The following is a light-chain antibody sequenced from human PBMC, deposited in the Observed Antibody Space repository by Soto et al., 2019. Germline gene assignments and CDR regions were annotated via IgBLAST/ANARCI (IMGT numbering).Light chain of an antibody. CDR3: QWYGRSPRT. CDR2: GAS. CDR1: QSVSSK. V-gene: IGKV3-20*01. Sequence: EIVLTQSPGTLSLSPGDRATLSCRASQSVSSKLAWFQQKPGQPPRLLIYGASSRATGIPDRFSGSGSGTDFTLTISRLEPEEFEVDVCQWYGRSPRTFGQGTKVDI. J-gene: IGKJ1*01.